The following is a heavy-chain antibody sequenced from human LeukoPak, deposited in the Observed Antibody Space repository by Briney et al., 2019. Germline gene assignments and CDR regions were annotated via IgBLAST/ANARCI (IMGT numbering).Heavy chain of an antibody. V-gene: IGHV3-11*04. J-gene: IGHJ4*02. D-gene: IGHD6-19*01. Sequence: GGSLRLSCAASGFSFSDYYMGWIRQAPGKGLECVSHISSSGSTIYYADSVKGRFTISRDNAKNSLYLQMNSLRAEDTAVYYCARISSLAVTGINWGQGTLVTVSS. CDR1: GFSFSDYY. CDR3: ARISSLAVTGIN. CDR2: ISSSGSTI.